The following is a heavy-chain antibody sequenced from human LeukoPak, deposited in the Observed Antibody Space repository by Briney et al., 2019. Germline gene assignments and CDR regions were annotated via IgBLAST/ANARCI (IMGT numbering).Heavy chain of an antibody. V-gene: IGHV3-21*01. CDR3: ARDEGVSFDY. J-gene: IGHJ4*02. CDR1: GFTFSAYN. Sequence: AGGSLRLSCVTSGFTFSAYNMNWVRQAPGKGLEWVSCISSSSNYIYYADPVKGRFTISRDNAKNSLYLQMNSLRAEDTAVYYCARDEGVSFDYWGQGTLVTVSS. CDR2: ISSSSNYI.